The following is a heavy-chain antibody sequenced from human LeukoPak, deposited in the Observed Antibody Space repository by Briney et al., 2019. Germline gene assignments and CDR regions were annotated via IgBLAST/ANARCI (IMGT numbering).Heavy chain of an antibody. Sequence: GYIYYSGSTNYNPSLKSRVTISVDTSKNQFSLKLSSVTAADTAVYYCARQAHYDSSGYYYDYWGQGTLVTVSS. CDR2: IYYSGST. J-gene: IGHJ4*02. CDR3: ARQAHYDSSGYYYDY. V-gene: IGHV4-59*08. D-gene: IGHD3-22*01.